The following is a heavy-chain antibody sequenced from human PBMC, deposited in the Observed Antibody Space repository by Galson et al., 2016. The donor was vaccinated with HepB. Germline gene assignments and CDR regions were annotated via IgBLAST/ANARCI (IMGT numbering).Heavy chain of an antibody. J-gene: IGHJ4*02. V-gene: IGHV1-2*02. CDR1: GYAFTGYY. D-gene: IGHD5-12*01. Sequence: SVKVSCKASGYAFTGYYIYWVRQAAGQGLEWMGWINPKTGGTHYAQTFQGRVTVTRDTSITTSYMELRRLRADDTAIYFCARAWDSGYDLGLDYWGQGTLVTVSS. CDR2: INPKTGGT. CDR3: ARAWDSGYDLGLDY.